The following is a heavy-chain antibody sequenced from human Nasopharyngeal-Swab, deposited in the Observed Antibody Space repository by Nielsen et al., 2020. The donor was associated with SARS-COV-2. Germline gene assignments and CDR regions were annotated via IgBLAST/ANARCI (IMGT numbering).Heavy chain of an antibody. V-gene: IGHV3-21*01. Sequence: GESLKISCAASGFTFSSHSMNWVRQAPGKGLEWVSSISSSSTYIYYADSVKGRFTISRDNAKNSLYLQMNSLRSEDTAVYKCAKDGIEEGGLSAGYGLDVWGQGTTVTVSS. J-gene: IGHJ6*02. CDR1: GFTFSSHS. CDR3: AKDGIEEGGLSAGYGLDV. CDR2: ISSSSTYI. D-gene: IGHD6-19*01.